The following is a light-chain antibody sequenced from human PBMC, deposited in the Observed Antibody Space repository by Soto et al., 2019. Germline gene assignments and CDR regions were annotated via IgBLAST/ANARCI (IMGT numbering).Light chain of an antibody. J-gene: IGKJ1*01. CDR2: AAY. Sequence: EIVMQQSTGTLSLWQGERDTRFSMASQSVANNYLAWYQQKPGQAPKLLIYAAYNRATGIPDRFSGSGSGTDFTLTIRRLEPEDFAVFYCQQYGGGPWTFGQGTKVDIK. CDR3: QQYGGGPWT. V-gene: IGKV3-20*01. CDR1: QSVANNY.